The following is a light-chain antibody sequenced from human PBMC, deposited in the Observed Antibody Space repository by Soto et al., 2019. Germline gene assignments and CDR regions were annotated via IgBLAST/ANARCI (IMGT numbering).Light chain of an antibody. CDR2: GNS. V-gene: IGLV1-40*01. J-gene: IGLJ1*01. CDR1: SSNIGAGYD. Sequence: QSALTQPPSVSVAPGQRVTISCTGSSSNIGAGYDVHWYQQLPGTAPKLLIYGNSNRPSGVPDRFSGSKSGTSASLAVTGLQAEDEADYYCQSYATGLSVLYVFGTGTKVTVL. CDR3: QSYATGLSVLYV.